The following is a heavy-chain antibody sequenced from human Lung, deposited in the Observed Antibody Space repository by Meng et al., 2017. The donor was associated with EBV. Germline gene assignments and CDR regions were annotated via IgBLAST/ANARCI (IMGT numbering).Heavy chain of an antibody. J-gene: IGHJ4*02. CDR1: GFTFSSYS. CDR3: AREFHSGFSDY. CDR2: ISRSSSNK. Sequence: EVQLVESGGGLVKPGGSXXVSCADTGFTFSSYSMNWVRQAPGKGLEWVSSISRSSSNKYYADSVKGRFTISRDNAKNSLYLQMNSLRAEDTAVYYCAREFHSGFSDYWGQGTLVTVSS. V-gene: IGHV3-21*01. D-gene: IGHD3-22*01.